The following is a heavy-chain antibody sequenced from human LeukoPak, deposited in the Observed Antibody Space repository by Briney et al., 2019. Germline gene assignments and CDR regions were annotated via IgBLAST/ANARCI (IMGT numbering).Heavy chain of an antibody. J-gene: IGHJ4*02. D-gene: IGHD3-9*01. CDR3: AKFYDILTGYFDH. V-gene: IGHV3-48*01. CDR1: GFTFSSYS. CDR2: ISSSSSTI. Sequence: PGGSLRLSCAASGFTFSSYSLNWVRQAPVKGLEWVSYISSSSSTIYYADSVKGRFTISRDNSKNTLYLQMNSLRAEDTAVYYCAKFYDILTGYFDHWGQGTLVTVSS.